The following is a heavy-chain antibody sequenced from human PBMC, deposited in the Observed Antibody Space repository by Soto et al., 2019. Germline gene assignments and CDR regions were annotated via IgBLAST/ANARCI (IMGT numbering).Heavy chain of an antibody. V-gene: IGHV4-31*03. CDR1: GESIEAARYY. J-gene: IGHJ4*02. CDR3: SRGDY. Sequence: QVQLQESGTRLVRPSQTLSLTCTVSGESIEAARYYWTWNRQHPGKGLEWVGFISNSGATYYNSSVKSRLSISLDTSLYQFSLNVSSVTAADTAVYFCSRGDYWGQGMLVTVYS. CDR2: ISNSGAT.